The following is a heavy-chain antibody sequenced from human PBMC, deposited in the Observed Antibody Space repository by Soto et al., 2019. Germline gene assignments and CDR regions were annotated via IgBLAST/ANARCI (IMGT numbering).Heavy chain of an antibody. CDR3: ARLGYCSGGSCYPDY. Sequence: GESLKISCKGSGYSFTSYWIGWVRQMPGKGLEWMGIIYPGDSDTRYSPSFQGQVTISADKSISAAYLQWSSLEASDTAIYYCARLGYCSGGSCYPDYWGQGTQVTVSS. D-gene: IGHD2-15*01. CDR1: GYSFTSYW. V-gene: IGHV5-51*01. CDR2: IYPGDSDT. J-gene: IGHJ4*02.